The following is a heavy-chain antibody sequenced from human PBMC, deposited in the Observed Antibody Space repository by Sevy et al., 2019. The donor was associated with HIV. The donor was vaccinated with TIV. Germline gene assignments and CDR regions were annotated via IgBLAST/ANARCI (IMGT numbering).Heavy chain of an antibody. CDR1: GYNFISYG. Sequence: ASVKVSCKTSGYNFISYGISWVRQAPGQGLEWMGWISSYNSETNYARKFQGRVSMTTETSTSTVYMELRSLTSDDTAVYYSARDPSLVGSLYYFDFWGQGTLVTDSS. CDR2: ISSYNSET. V-gene: IGHV1-18*04. D-gene: IGHD2-15*01. CDR3: ARDPSLVGSLYYFDF. J-gene: IGHJ4*02.